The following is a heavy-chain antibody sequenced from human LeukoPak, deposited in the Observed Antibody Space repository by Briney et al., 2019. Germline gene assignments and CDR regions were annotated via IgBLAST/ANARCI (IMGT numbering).Heavy chain of an antibody. CDR1: GFTFRSYG. CDR3: ARGSSSWYYFDY. CDR2: IWYEGSDK. Sequence: GWSLRLSCAASGFTFRSYGMHWVRQAPGRGLEWVAVIWYEGSDKHYADSVKGRFTISRDNSKNTLYLQLNSLRAEDTAVYYCARGSSSWYYFDYWGQGTLVTVSS. J-gene: IGHJ4*02. V-gene: IGHV3-33*01. D-gene: IGHD6-13*01.